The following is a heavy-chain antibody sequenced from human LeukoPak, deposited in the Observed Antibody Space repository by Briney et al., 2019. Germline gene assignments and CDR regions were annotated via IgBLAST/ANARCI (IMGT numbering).Heavy chain of an antibody. V-gene: IGHV4-59*08. CDR1: GSSISNYY. Sequence: SETLSLTCSASGSSISNYYWSWIRQSPGKGLEWIGYIYSTGSTDYNPSLKSRVTISVETSKNQFSLRLSSVTAADTAVYFCARHEGLARPFDYWGQGTLVPVSS. J-gene: IGHJ4*02. CDR2: IYSTGST. D-gene: IGHD6-19*01. CDR3: ARHEGLARPFDY.